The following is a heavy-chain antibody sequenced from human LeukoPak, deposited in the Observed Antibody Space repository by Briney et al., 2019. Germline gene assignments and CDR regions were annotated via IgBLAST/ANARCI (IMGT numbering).Heavy chain of an antibody. J-gene: IGHJ4*02. V-gene: IGHV3-48*04. D-gene: IGHD6-6*01. CDR2: ISSISSSST. CDR3: ARDKGTSYLSSFDY. Sequence: GGSLRLSCAASGFTFSSYSMNWVRQAPGKGPEWVSYISSISSSSTYYADSVKGRFTISRDNAKNSLYLQMNSLRAEDTAVYYCARDKGTSYLSSFDYWGQGTLVTVSS. CDR1: GFTFSSYS.